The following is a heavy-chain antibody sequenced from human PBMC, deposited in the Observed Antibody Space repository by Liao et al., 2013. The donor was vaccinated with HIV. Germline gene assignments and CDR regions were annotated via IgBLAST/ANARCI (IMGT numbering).Heavy chain of an antibody. CDR3: ARGPLLLSY. Sequence: QVQLQQWGAGLLKPSETLSLTCAVYGGSFSGYFWSWIRQPPGKGLEWIGEINHSGNTNYNPSLKSRVTMSVDTSKNQFSLKLSSVTAADTAVYYCARGPLLLSYWGQGTLVTVSS. CDR2: INHSGNT. V-gene: IGHV4-34*01. J-gene: IGHJ4*02. CDR1: GGSFSGYF. D-gene: IGHD3-22*01.